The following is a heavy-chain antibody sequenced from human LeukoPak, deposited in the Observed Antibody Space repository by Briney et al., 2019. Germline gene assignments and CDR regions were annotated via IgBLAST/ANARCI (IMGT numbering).Heavy chain of an antibody. CDR1: GFTFDDYA. D-gene: IGHD2-2*01. CDR3: ARSLVVVPAAKGAFDI. Sequence: GGSLRLSCAASGFTFDDYAMHWVRQAPGKGLEWVSGISWNSGSIGYADSVKGRFTISRDNAKNSLYLQMNSLRAEDTAVYYCARSLVVVPAAKGAFDIWGQGTMVTVSS. CDR2: ISWNSGSI. J-gene: IGHJ3*02. V-gene: IGHV3-9*01.